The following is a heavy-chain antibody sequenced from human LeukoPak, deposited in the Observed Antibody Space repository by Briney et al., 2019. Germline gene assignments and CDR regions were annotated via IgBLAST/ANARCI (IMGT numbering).Heavy chain of an antibody. V-gene: IGHV3-7*01. J-gene: IGHJ4*02. Sequence: GGSLRLSCAASRFTFSNYWMSWVRQAPGKGLEWVASIHQHGNEKYFVDSVRGRFTISRDNAKNSLYLQMSSLRAEDTAVYYCATLNGPLLEYWGQGTLVTVSS. CDR2: IHQHGNEK. D-gene: IGHD2-8*01. CDR1: RFTFSNYW. CDR3: ATLNGPLLEY.